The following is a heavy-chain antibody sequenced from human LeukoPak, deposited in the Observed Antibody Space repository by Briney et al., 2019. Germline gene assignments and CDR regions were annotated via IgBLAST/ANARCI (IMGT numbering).Heavy chain of an antibody. J-gene: IGHJ1*01. CDR1: GFTFSSYS. Sequence: GGSLRLSCAASGFTFSSYSMTWVRQAPGKGLEWVSYISISSSTIYYADSVKGRFTISRDNAKNSLYLQMNSLRAEDTAVYYCARDILTGSQSRFQHWGQGTLVTVSS. CDR2: ISISSSTI. D-gene: IGHD3-9*01. CDR3: ARDILTGSQSRFQH. V-gene: IGHV3-48*04.